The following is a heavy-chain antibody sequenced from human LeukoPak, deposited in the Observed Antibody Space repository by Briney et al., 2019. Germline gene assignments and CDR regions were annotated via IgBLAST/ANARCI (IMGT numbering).Heavy chain of an antibody. V-gene: IGHV4-30-4*01. J-gene: IGHJ4*02. Sequence: SETLSLTCTVSGGSISSANYYWNWIRQPPGKGLEWIGYISYSGSTHYNPSLKSRATIPADTSKNQFSLKLTSMTAADTAVYHCARGGEGYNYVYWGQGTLVTVSS. CDR3: ARGGEGYNYVY. D-gene: IGHD5-24*01. CDR1: GGSISSANYY. CDR2: ISYSGST.